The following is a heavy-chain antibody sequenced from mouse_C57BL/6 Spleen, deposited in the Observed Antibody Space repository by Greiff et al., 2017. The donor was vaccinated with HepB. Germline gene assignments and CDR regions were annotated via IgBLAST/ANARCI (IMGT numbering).Heavy chain of an antibody. CDR3: AGDGNYDYYAMDY. CDR2: IHPSDSDT. CDR1: GYTFTSYW. Sequence: QVQLQQPGAELVKPGASVKVSCKASGYTFTSYWMHWVKQRPGQGLEWIGRIHPSDSDTNYNQKFKGKATLTVAKSSSTAYMQLSSLTSEDSAVYYCAGDGNYDYYAMDYWGQGTSVTVSS. V-gene: IGHV1-74*01. D-gene: IGHD2-1*01. J-gene: IGHJ4*01.